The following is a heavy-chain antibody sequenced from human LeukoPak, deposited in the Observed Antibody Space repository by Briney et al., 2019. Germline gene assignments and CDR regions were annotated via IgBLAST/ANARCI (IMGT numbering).Heavy chain of an antibody. V-gene: IGHV3-21*04. CDR3: ARNIPRYCSSTSCSVLGGGHNWFDP. D-gene: IGHD2-2*01. J-gene: IGHJ5*02. Sequence: GGSLRLSCAASGFTFSSYSMNWVRQAPGKGLEWVSSISSSSSYIYYADSVKGRFTTSRYNAKNSLYLQMNSLRAEDTAVYYCARNIPRYCSSTSCSVLGGGHNWFDPWGQGTLVTVSS. CDR1: GFTFSSYS. CDR2: ISSSSSYI.